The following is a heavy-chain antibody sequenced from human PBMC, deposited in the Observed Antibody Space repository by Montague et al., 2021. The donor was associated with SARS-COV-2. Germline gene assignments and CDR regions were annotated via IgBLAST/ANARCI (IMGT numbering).Heavy chain of an antibody. CDR2: INHSGST. Sequence: SETLSLTCAVYGGSFSGYYWNWIRQPPGKGLEWIGEINHSGSTNYNPSLKSRVTMSVDTSKNQFSLKLSSVTAADTAVYYCACGEITTRGLIYYYGMDVWGQGTTVTVSS. V-gene: IGHV4-34*01. J-gene: IGHJ6*02. CDR3: ACGEITTRGLIYYYGMDV. CDR1: GGSFSGYY. D-gene: IGHD4-11*01.